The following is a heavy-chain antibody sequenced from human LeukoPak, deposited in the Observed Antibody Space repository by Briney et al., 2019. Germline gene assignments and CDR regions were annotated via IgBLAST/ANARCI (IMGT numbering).Heavy chain of an antibody. CDR3: ASEYSSSSGFDY. CDR1: GFTFSSYA. CDR2: IKQDGSEK. V-gene: IGHV3-7*01. Sequence: PGGSLRLSCAASGFTFSSYAMSWVRRAPGKGLEWVANIKQDGSEKYYVDSVKGRFTISRDNAKNSLYLQMNSLRAEDTAVYYCASEYSSSSGFDYWGQGTLVTVSS. J-gene: IGHJ4*02. D-gene: IGHD6-6*01.